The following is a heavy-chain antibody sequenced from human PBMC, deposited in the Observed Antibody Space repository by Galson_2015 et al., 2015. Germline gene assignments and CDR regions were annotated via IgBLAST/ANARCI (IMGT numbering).Heavy chain of an antibody. CDR2: ISGSGDPT. Sequence: SLRLSCAASGFTFSSYAVSWVRQAPGKGLQWVSVISGSGDPTYYADSVKGRFTISRDNSKNTLYLQMNSLRAEDTAVYYCAKKVWGVVLTANFDYWGQGTLVTVSS. V-gene: IGHV3-23*01. CDR3: AKKVWGVVLTANFDY. D-gene: IGHD2-21*02. CDR1: GFTFSSYA. J-gene: IGHJ4*02.